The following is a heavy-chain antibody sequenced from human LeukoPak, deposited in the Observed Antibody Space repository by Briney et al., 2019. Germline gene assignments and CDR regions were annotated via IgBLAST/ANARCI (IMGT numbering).Heavy chain of an antibody. CDR1: GYTFTGYY. J-gene: IGHJ4*02. CDR2: INPNSGGT. D-gene: IGHD3-22*01. Sequence: ASVKVSCKAFGYTFTGYYMHWVRQAPGQGLEWMGWINPNSGGTNYAQKFQGRVTMTRDTSISTAYMELSRLRSDDTAVYYCARDLNAVTMIVVVTPFDYWGQGTLVTVSS. V-gene: IGHV1-2*02. CDR3: ARDLNAVTMIVVVTPFDY.